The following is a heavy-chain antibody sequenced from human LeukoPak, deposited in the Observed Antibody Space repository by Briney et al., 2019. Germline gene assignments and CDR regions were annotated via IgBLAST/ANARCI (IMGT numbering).Heavy chain of an antibody. J-gene: IGHJ5*02. CDR2: IYNSAST. D-gene: IGHD4-11*01. CDR3: ATNKTIVTTAGLFDP. V-gene: IGHV4-39*01. CDR1: GGSISSGTYY. Sequence: PSETLSLTCRLSGGSISSGTYYWAWIRQSPGKGLEWIGSIYNSASTYYNPSFKSRVTLSVDTSRNQFSLNLRSVTATDTGMYYCATNKTIVTTAGLFDPWGQGTLVIVSS.